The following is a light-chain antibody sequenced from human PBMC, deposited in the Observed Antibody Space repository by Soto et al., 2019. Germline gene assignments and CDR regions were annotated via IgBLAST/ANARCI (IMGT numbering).Light chain of an antibody. CDR1: QGISSY. Sequence: DIQMTQSPSSLSTSVRDRVTITCRASQGISSYLNWYQQKPGKAPKLLIYAASSLQSGVPSRFSGSGSGTDFTLTISSLQPEDFATYYCQQSYSTPDTFGQGTRLEIK. CDR2: AAS. V-gene: IGKV1-39*01. CDR3: QQSYSTPDT. J-gene: IGKJ5*01.